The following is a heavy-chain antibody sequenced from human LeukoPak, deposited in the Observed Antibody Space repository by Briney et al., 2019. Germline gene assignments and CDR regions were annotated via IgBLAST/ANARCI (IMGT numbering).Heavy chain of an antibody. J-gene: IGHJ4*02. D-gene: IGHD3-10*01. CDR2: IWYDGSNK. CDR3: ARDGPDHYGSGSYFSPFDY. V-gene: IGHV3-33*01. Sequence: PGRSLRLSCAASGFTFSSYGMHWVRQAPGKGLEWVAVIWYDGSNKYYADSVKGRFTISRDNSKNTLYLQMNSLRAEDTAVYYCARDGPDHYGSGSYFSPFDYWGQGTLVTVSS. CDR1: GFTFSSYG.